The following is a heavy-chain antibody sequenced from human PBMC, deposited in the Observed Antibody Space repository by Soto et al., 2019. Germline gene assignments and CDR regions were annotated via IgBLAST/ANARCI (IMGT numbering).Heavy chain of an antibody. Sequence: PSETLSLTCAVYGGSFSGYYWSWIRQPPGKGLEWIGEINHSGSTNYNPSLKSRVTISVDTSKNQFSLKLSSVTAADTAVYYCARGHEGATNWSWFDPWGQGTLVTVSS. J-gene: IGHJ5*02. D-gene: IGHD1-26*01. CDR2: INHSGST. V-gene: IGHV4-34*01. CDR3: ARGHEGATNWSWFDP. CDR1: GGSFSGYY.